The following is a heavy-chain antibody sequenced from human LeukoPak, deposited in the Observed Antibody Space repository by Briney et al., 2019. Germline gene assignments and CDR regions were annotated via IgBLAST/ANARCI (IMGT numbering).Heavy chain of an antibody. V-gene: IGHV3-15*01. CDR3: TCRSPPLDY. CDR1: GFTFSNAW. J-gene: IGHJ4*02. Sequence: GGSLRLSCAASGFTFSNAWMTWVRQAPGKGLEWVGRIKIKTDGGTTDYAAPVKGRFSISRDDSKNTLYLQMKSLKTEDTAVYYCTCRSPPLDYWGQGTLVTVSS. CDR2: IKIKTDGGTT.